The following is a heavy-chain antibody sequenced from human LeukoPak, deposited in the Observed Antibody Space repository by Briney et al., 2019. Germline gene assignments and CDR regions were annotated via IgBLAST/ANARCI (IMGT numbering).Heavy chain of an antibody. CDR2: ISASGGST. V-gene: IGHV3-23*01. CDR3: VKDKLEQRPYFFDY. D-gene: IGHD1/OR15-1a*01. CDR1: GFTCSSYG. Sequence: GGSLRLSCAASGFTCSSYGMSWVRQAPGKGREWVSGISASGGSTYYADSVKGRFTISRDNSKNTLYLQMNSLRAEDTAVYYCVKDKLEQRPYFFDYWGQGTLVTVSS. J-gene: IGHJ4*02.